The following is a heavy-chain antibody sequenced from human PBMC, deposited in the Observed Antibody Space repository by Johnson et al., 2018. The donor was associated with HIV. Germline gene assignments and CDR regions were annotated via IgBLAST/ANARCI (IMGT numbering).Heavy chain of an antibody. CDR2: INWNGGRT. D-gene: IGHD1-26*01. V-gene: IGHV3-20*04. Sequence: VQLVESGGGVVRPGGSLRLSCAASGFTFDDYGMTWVRQAPGKGLEWVSGINWNGGRTGYADSVKGRFTISRDNAKNSLYLQMNSLRAEDTALYYCARGVGATLPDAFDIWGQGTMVTVSS. J-gene: IGHJ3*02. CDR3: ARGVGATLPDAFDI. CDR1: GFTFDDYG.